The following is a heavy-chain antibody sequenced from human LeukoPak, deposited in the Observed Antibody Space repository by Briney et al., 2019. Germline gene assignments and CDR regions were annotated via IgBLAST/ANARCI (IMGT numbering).Heavy chain of an antibody. CDR2: IYYSGST. CDR1: GGSISSYY. J-gene: IGHJ6*02. D-gene: IGHD3-3*01. V-gene: IGHV4-59*01. Sequence: NPSETLSLTCTVSGGSISSYYWSWIRQPPGKGLEWIGYIYYSGSTNYNPSLKSRVTISVDTSKNQFSLKLSSVTAADTAVYYCARDQGYDFWSGWNYYGMDVWGQGTTVTVSS. CDR3: ARDQGYDFWSGWNYYGMDV.